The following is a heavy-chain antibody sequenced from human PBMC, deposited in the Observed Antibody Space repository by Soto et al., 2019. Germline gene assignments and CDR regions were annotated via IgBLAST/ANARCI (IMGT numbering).Heavy chain of an antibody. CDR2: IYHSGRT. Sequence: SETLSLTCTVSNGSISTYDYSWTWIRQPPGRGLEWIGSIYHSGRTYYMPSLRSRLTMSLDKAKNQFSLNLSSMTAADTAVYFCARDMTIFGVAPGGGMDVWGQGTTVTVYS. D-gene: IGHD3-3*01. CDR3: ARDMTIFGVAPGGGMDV. J-gene: IGHJ6*02. CDR1: NGSISTYDYS. V-gene: IGHV4-30-2*01.